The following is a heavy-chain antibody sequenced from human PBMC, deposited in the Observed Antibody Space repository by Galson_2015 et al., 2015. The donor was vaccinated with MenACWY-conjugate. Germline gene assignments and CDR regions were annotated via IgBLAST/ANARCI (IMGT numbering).Heavy chain of an antibody. V-gene: IGHV3-30*01. D-gene: IGHD6-13*01. CDR2: ISKDGTNQ. J-gene: IGHJ6*03. CDR3: ARGIYAGTRTYYYMDC. Sequence: SLRLSCAASGFTFSTCAMHWVRQAPGKGLEWVAVISKDGTNQHYADSVKGRFTIARDNSKNTVYLQMNSLTAEDTAIFYCARGIYAGTRTYYYMDCWGKGTTVTVS. CDR1: GFTFSTCA.